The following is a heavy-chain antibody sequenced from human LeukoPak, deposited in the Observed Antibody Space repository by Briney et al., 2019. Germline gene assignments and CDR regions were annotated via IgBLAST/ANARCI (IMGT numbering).Heavy chain of an antibody. J-gene: IGHJ5*02. Sequence: PSETLPLTCTVSGGSISSGSYYWSWIRQPAGEGLEWIGRIYTSGSTNYNPSLKSRVTISVDTSKNQFSLKLSSVTAADTAVYYCARVWDFWSGYGWFDPWGQGTLVTVSS. CDR2: IYTSGST. CDR1: GGSISSGSYY. CDR3: ARVWDFWSGYGWFDP. D-gene: IGHD3-3*01. V-gene: IGHV4-61*02.